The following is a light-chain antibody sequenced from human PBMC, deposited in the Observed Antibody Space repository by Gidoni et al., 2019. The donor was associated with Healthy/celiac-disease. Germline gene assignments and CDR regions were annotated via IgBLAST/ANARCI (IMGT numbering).Light chain of an antibody. V-gene: IGLV1-47*01. J-gene: IGLJ2*01. CDR2: RNN. Sequence: QSVLTQPPSASWTPGQGVTISCSGSSSNIGSNYVYWYQQLPGTAPKLLIYRNNQRPSGVPDRFSGSKSGTSASLAISGLRSEDEADYYCAAWDDSLSGVVFGGGTKLTVL. CDR1: SSNIGSNY. CDR3: AAWDDSLSGVV.